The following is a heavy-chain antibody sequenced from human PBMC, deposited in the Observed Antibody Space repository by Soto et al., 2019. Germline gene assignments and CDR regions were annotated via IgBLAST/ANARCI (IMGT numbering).Heavy chain of an antibody. CDR3: ARGGYCSGGSCRDFDY. V-gene: IGHV4-34*01. CDR1: GGSFSGYY. Sequence: QVQLQQWGAGLLKPSETLSLTCAVYGGSFSGYYWSWISQPPGKGLEWIGEINHSGSTNYNPSLKSRVTISVDTSKNQFSLKLSSVTAADTAVYYCARGGYCSGGSCRDFDYWGQGTLVTVSS. J-gene: IGHJ4*02. D-gene: IGHD2-15*01. CDR2: INHSGST.